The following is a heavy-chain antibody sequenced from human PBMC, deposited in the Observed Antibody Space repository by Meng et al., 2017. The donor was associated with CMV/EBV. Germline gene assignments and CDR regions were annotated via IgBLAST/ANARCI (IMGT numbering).Heavy chain of an antibody. D-gene: IGHD5-12*01. CDR1: GFTFDDYT. V-gene: IGHV3-43*01. J-gene: IGHJ4*02. CDR3: AKDQDIVATGGAFDY. Sequence: GESLKISCAASGFTFDDYTMHWVRQAPGKGLEWVSLISWDGGSTYYADSVKGRFTISRDNSKNSLYLQMNSLRTEGTALYYCAKDQDIVATGGAFDYWGQGTLVTVSS. CDR2: ISWDGGST.